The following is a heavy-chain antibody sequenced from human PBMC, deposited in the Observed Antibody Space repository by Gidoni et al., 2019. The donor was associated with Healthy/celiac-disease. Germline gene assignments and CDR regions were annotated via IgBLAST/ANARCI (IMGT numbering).Heavy chain of an antibody. Sequence: QVQLVESGGGVVQPGRSLRLPCAASGFTLSSYGMHWVRQAPGKGLEWVAVISYDGSNKYYADSVKGRFTISRDNSKNTLYLQMNSLRAEDTAVYYCAKDLVVYGDDGDAFDIWGQGTMVTVSS. CDR3: AKDLVVYGDDGDAFDI. D-gene: IGHD4-17*01. V-gene: IGHV3-30*18. J-gene: IGHJ3*02. CDR2: ISYDGSNK. CDR1: GFTLSSYG.